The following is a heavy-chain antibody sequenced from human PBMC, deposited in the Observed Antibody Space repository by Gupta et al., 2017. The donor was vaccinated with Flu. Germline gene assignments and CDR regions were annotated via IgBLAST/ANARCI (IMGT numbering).Heavy chain of an antibody. V-gene: IGHV1-8*01. Sequence: SYDINWVRQATGQGLEWMGWMNPNSGNTGYAQKFQGRVTMTRNTSISTAYMELSSLRSEDTAVYYCARGIIVAGDDAFDIWGQGTMVTVSS. CDR1: SYD. CDR3: ARGIIVAGDDAFDI. CDR2: MNPNSGNT. D-gene: IGHD5-12*01. J-gene: IGHJ3*02.